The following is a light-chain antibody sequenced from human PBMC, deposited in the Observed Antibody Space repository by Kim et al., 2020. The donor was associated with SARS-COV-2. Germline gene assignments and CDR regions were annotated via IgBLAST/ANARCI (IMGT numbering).Light chain of an antibody. CDR1: QSVSSN. CDR2: GAS. Sequence: SGERATLSCRASQSVSSNLAWYQQKPGQAPRLLIYGASTRATGIPARFSGSGSGTEFTLTISSLQSEDFAVYYCQQYNNWPPITFGQGTRLEIK. J-gene: IGKJ5*01. V-gene: IGKV3-15*01. CDR3: QQYNNWPPIT.